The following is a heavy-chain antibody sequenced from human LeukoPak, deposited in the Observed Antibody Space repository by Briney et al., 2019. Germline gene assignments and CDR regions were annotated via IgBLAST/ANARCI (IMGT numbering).Heavy chain of an antibody. CDR1: GFTFSSYG. CDR2: ISGSGGTT. V-gene: IGHV3-23*01. Sequence: GGSLRLSCAASGFTFSSYGMNWVRQAPGKGLEWVSGISGSGGTTYYADSVKGRFTISRDNSKNTLSLQVSSLRAEDTAVYYCAKTNGYYSDWGQGTLVTVSS. J-gene: IGHJ4*02. D-gene: IGHD3-22*01. CDR3: AKTNGYYSD.